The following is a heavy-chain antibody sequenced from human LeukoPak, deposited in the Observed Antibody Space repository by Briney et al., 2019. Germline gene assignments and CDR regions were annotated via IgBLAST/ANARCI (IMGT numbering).Heavy chain of an antibody. D-gene: IGHD3-10*01. CDR1: GGSIRTYY. V-gene: IGHV4-59*01. CDR2: IYYSGST. J-gene: IGHJ4*02. Sequence: SQTLSLTCPVSGGSIRTYYWSWLRQPPGKELAWIGYIYYSGSTNYNPSLKSGVTISVYTSNNQFSLKLSSVTAADTAVDYCVSDRGYVGHSGGFDYWGQGTLVTVSS. CDR3: VSDRGYVGHSGGFDY.